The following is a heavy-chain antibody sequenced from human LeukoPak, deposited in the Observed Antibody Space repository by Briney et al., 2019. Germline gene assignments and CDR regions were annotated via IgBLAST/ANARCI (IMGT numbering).Heavy chain of an antibody. V-gene: IGHV3-23*01. CDR1: VLPFSDFA. CDR3: TRASWISTADAVC. D-gene: IGHD2-2*03. CDR2: ISGGGDNA. J-gene: IGHJ4*02. Sequence: GGSRRLSCAVSVLPFSDFAMSSVRQAPGKGLEWVSTISGGGDNAYFADSVKGRFTLSRDDSRNTVYLQLNNLRVEDTAIYYCTRASWISTADAVCWGQGTQVTVSS.